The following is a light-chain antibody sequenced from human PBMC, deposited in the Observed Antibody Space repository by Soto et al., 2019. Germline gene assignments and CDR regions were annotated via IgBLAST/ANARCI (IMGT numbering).Light chain of an antibody. V-gene: IGKV1-5*03. CDR1: QSVSSW. Sequence: DIQMTQSPSTLSASVGDRVTITCRASQSVSSWLAWYQQKPGKAPKLLIYKASSLESGVPSRFSGSGSGTEFTLTLSSLQPDDFGTYYCQQYDSYSWTFGKGTKVEIK. CDR2: KAS. J-gene: IGKJ1*01. CDR3: QQYDSYSWT.